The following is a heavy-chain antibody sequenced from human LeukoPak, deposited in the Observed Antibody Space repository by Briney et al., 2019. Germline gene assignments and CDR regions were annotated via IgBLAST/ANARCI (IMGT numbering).Heavy chain of an antibody. D-gene: IGHD3-22*01. CDR1: GGSISSYY. CDR3: ARVQKNYYDSSGPYDAFAI. J-gene: IGHJ3*02. CDR2: IYYSGST. Sequence: SETLSLTCTVSGGSISSYYWRWIRQPPGKGLEWIGYIYYSGSTNYNPSLKSRVTISVDTSKNQFSLKLSSVTAADTAVYYCARVQKNYYDSSGPYDAFAIWGQGTMVTVSS. V-gene: IGHV4-59*08.